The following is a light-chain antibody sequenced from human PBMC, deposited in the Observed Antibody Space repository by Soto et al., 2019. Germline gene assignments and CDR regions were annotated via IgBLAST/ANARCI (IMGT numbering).Light chain of an antibody. CDR3: QQYYITPLT. J-gene: IGKJ3*01. V-gene: IGKV4-1*01. CDR2: WAS. Sequence: DIVMTQSPDSLAVSLGERATINCKSSQSVLYSSDNKNYLAWYQQKPGQPPKLLIYWASTRESGVPDRFSGSGSATDFTLTISSLQAEDVAVYYCQQYYITPLTFGPGTKVDIK. CDR1: QSVLYSSDNKNY.